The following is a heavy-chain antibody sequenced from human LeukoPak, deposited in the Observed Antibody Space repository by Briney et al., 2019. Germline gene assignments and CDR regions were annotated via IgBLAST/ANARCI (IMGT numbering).Heavy chain of an antibody. CDR2: IRCSGSA. J-gene: IGHJ4*02. CDR3: ARLVYDSRGYYFDY. CDR1: GDSISTYY. D-gene: IGHD3-22*01. V-gene: IGHV4-59*08. Sequence: HPSETLSLTCTVSGDSISTYYWSWIRQPPGKGLEWIGYIRCSGSANYNPSLRSRVTISIDTSKNQFSLKLSSVTAADTAVYHCARLVYDSRGYYFDYWGQGTLVTVSS.